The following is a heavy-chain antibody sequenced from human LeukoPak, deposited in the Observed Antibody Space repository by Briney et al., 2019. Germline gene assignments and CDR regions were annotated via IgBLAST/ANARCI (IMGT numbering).Heavy chain of an antibody. D-gene: IGHD2-21*02. J-gene: IGHJ4*02. V-gene: IGHV3-7*01. CDR2: IKQDGSEK. CDR1: GFTFSTFW. CDR3: ARDRWWSL. Sequence: GGSLRLSCAASGFTFSTFWMSWVRQAPGKGLEWVANIKQDGSEKYYVDSVWGRFTISRDNAHNSLYLQMNGLRVEDTAVYYCARDRWWSLWGQGTLVTVSS.